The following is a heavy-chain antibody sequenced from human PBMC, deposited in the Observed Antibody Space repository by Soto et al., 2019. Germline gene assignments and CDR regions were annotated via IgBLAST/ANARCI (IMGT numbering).Heavy chain of an antibody. J-gene: IGHJ6*03. Sequence: QVQLVQSGAEVKKPGSSVKVSCKASGGTFSSYTISWVRQAPGQGLEWMGRIIPILGIANYAQKFQGRVTITADKSTRTAYMELSSLRSEDTAVYYCARAREGYCSGGSCYSLGYYYMDVWGKGTTVTVSS. CDR2: IIPILGIA. V-gene: IGHV1-69*02. D-gene: IGHD2-15*01. CDR3: ARAREGYCSGGSCYSLGYYYMDV. CDR1: GGTFSSYT.